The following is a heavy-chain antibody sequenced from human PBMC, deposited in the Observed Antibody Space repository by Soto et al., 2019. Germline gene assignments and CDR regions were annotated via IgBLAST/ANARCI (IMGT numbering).Heavy chain of an antibody. CDR3: ARGLVTGMAV. Sequence: PGGSLRLSCAASGFTFSSYSMNWVRQAPGKGLEWVSYISSSSSSIHNADFVKGRITISRDNAKNSLYLQMNSLRDEDTAVYYWARGLVTGMAVWGKGTTVPVS. D-gene: IGHD2-21*02. J-gene: IGHJ6*04. CDR2: ISSSSSSI. CDR1: GFTFSSYS. V-gene: IGHV3-48*02.